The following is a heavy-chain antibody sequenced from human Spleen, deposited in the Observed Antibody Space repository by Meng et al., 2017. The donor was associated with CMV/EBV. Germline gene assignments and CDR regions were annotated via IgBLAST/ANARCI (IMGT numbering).Heavy chain of an antibody. J-gene: IGHJ4*02. Sequence: GESLKISCAASGLTVSSNDMRWDRQVTGKGLEWVSVIYGGGSTNYADSVKGRFTISRDNAKNSLYLQMNSLRAEDTAVYYCASGRYCSSTSCYYLYFDYWGQGTLVTVSS. D-gene: IGHD2-2*01. CDR1: GLTVSSND. CDR3: ASGRYCSSTSCYYLYFDY. CDR2: IYGGGST. V-gene: IGHV3-53*01.